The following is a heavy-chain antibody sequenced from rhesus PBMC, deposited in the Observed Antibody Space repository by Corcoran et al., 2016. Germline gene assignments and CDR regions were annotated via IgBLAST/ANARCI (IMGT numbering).Heavy chain of an antibody. CDR2: FGGSSGST. Sequence: QVQLQESGPGLVKPSETLSLTCAVSGYSISSGYGWSWIRQPPGKGLEWIGYFGGSSGSTNYNPSLKSRVTISKDTSKNQFSLKLSSVTAADTAVYYCAREYCTGSGCYSDYWGQGVLVTVSS. CDR3: AREYCTGSGCYSDY. CDR1: GYSISSGYG. D-gene: IGHD2-21*01. J-gene: IGHJ4*01. V-gene: IGHV4-127*01.